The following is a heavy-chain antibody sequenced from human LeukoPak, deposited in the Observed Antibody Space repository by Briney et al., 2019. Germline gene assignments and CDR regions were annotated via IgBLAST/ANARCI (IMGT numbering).Heavy chain of an antibody. V-gene: IGHV3-53*01. CDR2: SYSGGST. CDR3: ASAIAAAGTMPYYYYGMDV. Sequence: GGSLRLSCAASGFTVSSNYMSWVRQAPGKGLEWVSVSYSGGSTYYADSVKGRFTISRDNSKNTLYLQMNSLRAEDTAVYYCASAIAAAGTMPYYYYGMDVWGQGTTVTVSS. CDR1: GFTVSSNY. D-gene: IGHD6-13*01. J-gene: IGHJ6*02.